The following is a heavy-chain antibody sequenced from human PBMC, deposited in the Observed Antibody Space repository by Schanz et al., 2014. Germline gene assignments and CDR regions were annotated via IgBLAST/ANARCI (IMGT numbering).Heavy chain of an antibody. Sequence: EVQLLESGGGLAQPGGSLRLACAASGFNFNTYAMSWVRQAPGKGLEWVSGLTEGGGGTYYTDAVKGRFTISRDSSKNTLYLQMNSLRADDTAVYYCAREVVNWGQGTLVTVSS. CDR3: AREVVN. CDR1: GFNFNTYA. CDR2: LTEGGGGT. J-gene: IGHJ1*01. V-gene: IGHV3-23*01. D-gene: IGHD2-21*01.